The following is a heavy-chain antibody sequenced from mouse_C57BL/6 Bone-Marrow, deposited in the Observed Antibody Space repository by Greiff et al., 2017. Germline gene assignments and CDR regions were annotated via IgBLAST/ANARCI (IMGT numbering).Heavy chain of an antibody. D-gene: IGHD2-3*01. CDR1: GYTFTDYE. J-gene: IGHJ1*03. V-gene: IGHV1-15*01. Sequence: VQRVESGAELVRPGASVTLSCKASGYTFTDYEMHWVNQTPVHGLEWIGAIDPETGGTAYNQKFKGKAILTADKSSSTAYMELRSLTSEDSAVYYCTEGVTKAYWYVGVWGTGTTVTVSS. CDR2: IDPETGGT. CDR3: TEGVTKAYWYVGV.